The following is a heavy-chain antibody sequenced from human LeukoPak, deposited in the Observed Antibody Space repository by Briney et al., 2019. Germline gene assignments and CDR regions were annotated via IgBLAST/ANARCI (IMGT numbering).Heavy chain of an antibody. CDR1: GGSISSGGYY. CDR3: ARCTSSGWYAGAFDI. V-gene: IGHV4-31*03. Sequence: KPSETLSLTCTVSGGSISSGGYYWSWIRQHPGKGLEWIGYIYYSGSTYYNPSLKSRVTISVDTSKNQFSLKLSSVTAADTAVYYCARCTSSGWYAGAFDIWGQGTMVTVSS. CDR2: IYYSGST. J-gene: IGHJ3*02. D-gene: IGHD6-19*01.